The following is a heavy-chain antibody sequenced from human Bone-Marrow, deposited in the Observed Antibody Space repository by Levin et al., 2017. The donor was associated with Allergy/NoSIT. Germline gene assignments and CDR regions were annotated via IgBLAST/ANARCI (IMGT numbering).Heavy chain of an antibody. CDR2: MNPNSGNT. CDR1: GYTFTSYD. V-gene: IGHV1-8*01. D-gene: IGHD2-15*01. J-gene: IGHJ5*02. Sequence: GESLKISCKASGYTFTSYDINWVRQATGQGLEWMGWMNPNSGNTGYAQKFQGRVTMTRNTSISTAYMELSSLRSEDTAVYYCARGVPCSGGSCYSFDWFDPWGQGTLVTVSS. CDR3: ARGVPCSGGSCYSFDWFDP.